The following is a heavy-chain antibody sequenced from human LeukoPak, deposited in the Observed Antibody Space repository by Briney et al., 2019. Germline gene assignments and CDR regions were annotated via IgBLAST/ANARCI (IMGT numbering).Heavy chain of an antibody. CDR3: AGTTMVSGFDY. CDR2: INHSGST. Sequence: SETLSLTCAVYGGSFSGYYWSWIRQPPGKGLEWIGEINHSGSTNYNPSLKSRVTISVDTSKNQFSLKLSSVTAADTAVYYCAGTTMVSGFDYWGQGTLVTVSS. D-gene: IGHD3-10*01. CDR1: GGSFSGYY. J-gene: IGHJ4*02. V-gene: IGHV4-34*01.